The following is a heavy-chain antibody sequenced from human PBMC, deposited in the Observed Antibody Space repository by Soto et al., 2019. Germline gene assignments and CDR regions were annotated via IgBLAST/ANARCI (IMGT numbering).Heavy chain of an antibody. CDR2: INHSVST. V-gene: IGHV4-34*01. Sequence: QVQLQQWGAGLLKPSATLSLTCAVYGGSFSGYYWSWIRQPPGKGLEWIGEINHSVSTNYNPSLKRRVTISVDTSTNQFALKLSSVTAADTAVYYCARESTVTTWYYYYGMDVWGQGTTVTVSS. D-gene: IGHD4-17*01. CDR1: GGSFSGYY. J-gene: IGHJ6*02. CDR3: ARESTVTTWYYYYGMDV.